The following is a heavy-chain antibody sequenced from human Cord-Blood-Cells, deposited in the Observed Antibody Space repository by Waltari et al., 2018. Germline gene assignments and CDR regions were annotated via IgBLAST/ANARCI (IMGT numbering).Heavy chain of an antibody. Sequence: EVQLVESGGGLIQPGGSLRRSCAASGFTVSSNYMSLVRQAPGNGLEGFSVIYSGGITNYAVSGKCRFTISKDNAKNTLYLQMNILRAEYTAVYYFARVLRSPAGDAFDIWGQGTIFTVSS. CDR2: IYSGGIT. D-gene: IGHD6-25*01. CDR3: ARVLRSPAGDAFDI. CDR1: GFTVSSNY. V-gene: IGHV3-53*01. J-gene: IGHJ3*02.